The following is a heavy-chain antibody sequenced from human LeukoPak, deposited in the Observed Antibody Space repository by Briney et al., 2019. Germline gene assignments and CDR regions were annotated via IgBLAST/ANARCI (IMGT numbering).Heavy chain of an antibody. CDR3: ARSYDIWSGPPFDP. V-gene: IGHV1-2*02. J-gene: IGHJ5*02. CDR2: INPNSGGT. Sequence: GASVKVSCKASGYTFTGHYMHWVRQAPGQGLEWMGWINPNSGGTKYAQKFQGRVTLTRDTSISTAYMELSRLRCDDTAVYYCARSYDIWSGPPFDPWGQGTLVTVSS. D-gene: IGHD3-3*01. CDR1: GYTFTGHY.